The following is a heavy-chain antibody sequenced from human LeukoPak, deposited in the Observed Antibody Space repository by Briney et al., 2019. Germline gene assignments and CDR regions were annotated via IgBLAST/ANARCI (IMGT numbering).Heavy chain of an antibody. D-gene: IGHD2-21*01. V-gene: IGHV1-18*01. CDR1: GYSFTRYG. Sequence: ASVKVSCKASGYSFTRYGVGWVRQAPGQGLEWMGWISAYNGNTNYAQKLQGRVTMTTDTSTSTAYMELRSLRSDDTAVYYCARWHTSDAFDIWGQGTMVTVSS. J-gene: IGHJ3*02. CDR3: ARWHTSDAFDI. CDR2: ISAYNGNT.